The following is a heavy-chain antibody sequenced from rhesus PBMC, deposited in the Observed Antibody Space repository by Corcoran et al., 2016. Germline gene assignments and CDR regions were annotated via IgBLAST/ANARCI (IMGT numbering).Heavy chain of an antibody. CDR2: IYGSDSST. D-gene: IGHD1-44*01. CDR1: GASISSNY. Sequence: QLQLQESGPGLVKPSETLSVTCAVSGASISSNYWSWIRPPPGKGLEWIGRIYGSDSSTNYNPSLKSRVTLSVDTSKNQLSLKLSSVTAADTAVYYCARQRSGTYIPFDYWGQGVLVTVSS. J-gene: IGHJ4*01. V-gene: IGHV4-169*01. CDR3: ARQRSGTYIPFDY.